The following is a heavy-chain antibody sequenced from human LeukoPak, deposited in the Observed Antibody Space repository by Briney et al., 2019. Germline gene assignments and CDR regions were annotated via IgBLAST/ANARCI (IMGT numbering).Heavy chain of an antibody. J-gene: IGHJ4*02. D-gene: IGHD2-8*01. CDR2: IKYDGSEN. CDR3: ARVGCTSSTCYVYLLFDY. Sequence: GGALRLSCAASGFTFSSYWMHWVRQAPGKGLEGVAYIKYDGSENYYVDAVEGRFTISVDNANNSLYLHMHSLRGEDTAVYYCARVGCTSSTCYVYLLFDYWGQGDLVTVSS. CDR1: GFTFSSYW. V-gene: IGHV3-7*01.